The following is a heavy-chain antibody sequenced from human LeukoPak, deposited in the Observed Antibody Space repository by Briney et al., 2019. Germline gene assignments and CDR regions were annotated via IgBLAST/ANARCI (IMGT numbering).Heavy chain of an antibody. CDR3: ARARDIVVVPAAIPPDY. V-gene: IGHV3-21*01. CDR2: ISSSSSYI. J-gene: IGHJ4*01. CDR1: GFTFSSYS. Sequence: GGSLRLSCAASGFTFSSYSMNWVRQAPGKGLEWVSSISSSSSYIYYADSVKGRFTISRDNAKNSLYLQMSSLRAEDTAVYYYARARDIVVVPAAIPPDYWGQEPWSPSPQ. D-gene: IGHD2-2*02.